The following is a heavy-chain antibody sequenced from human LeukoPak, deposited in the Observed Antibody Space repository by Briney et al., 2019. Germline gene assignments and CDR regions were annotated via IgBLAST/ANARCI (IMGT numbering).Heavy chain of an antibody. Sequence: GGSLRLSCAASGFNVANHAMSWVRQTAGKGLEWGSAISGGGDITYYPDSVKGRFTMSRDNSKDTLFLQMHSLRPGDTDVYYCVREHTTATANWGQGTLVTISS. V-gene: IGHV3-23*01. CDR1: GFNVANHA. CDR3: VREHTTATAN. CDR2: ISGGGDIT. D-gene: IGHD2-21*02. J-gene: IGHJ4*02.